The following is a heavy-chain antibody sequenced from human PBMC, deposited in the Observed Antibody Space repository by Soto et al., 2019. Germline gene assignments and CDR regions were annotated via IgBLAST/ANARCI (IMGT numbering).Heavy chain of an antibody. CDR3: ATRTITLPH. V-gene: IGHV3-66*01. CDR2: IYSGGTT. CDR1: RFAVSDNY. J-gene: IGHJ4*02. Sequence: EVHLVESGGGLVQPGGSLRLSCAASRFAVSDNYMSWVRQARGKGLEFVSLIYSGGTTSYADSVKGRFTISRDNSKNTLYLQMNNLRAEDTAVYYCATRTITLPHWGQGTQVTVSS. D-gene: IGHD5-12*01.